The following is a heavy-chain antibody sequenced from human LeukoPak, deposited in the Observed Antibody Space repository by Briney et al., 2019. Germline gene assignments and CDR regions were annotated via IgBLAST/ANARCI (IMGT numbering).Heavy chain of an antibody. CDR2: INTDNGNA. J-gene: IGHJ5*02. CDR3: ARADNGGNWFDP. D-gene: IGHD4-23*01. Sequence: ASVKVSCKASGYTFTTAAMHWVRRAPGQRLEWMGWINTDNGNAKYSQKFQGRVTITRDTSASIAYMELSSLKSEDTGVYYCARADNGGNWFDPWGQGTLVTVSS. V-gene: IGHV1-3*04. CDR1: GYTFTTAA.